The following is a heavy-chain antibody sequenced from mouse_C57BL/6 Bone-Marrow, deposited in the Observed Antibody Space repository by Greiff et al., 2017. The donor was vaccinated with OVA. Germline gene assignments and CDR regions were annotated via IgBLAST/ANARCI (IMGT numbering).Heavy chain of an antibody. CDR1: GFTFSDYY. J-gene: IGHJ4*01. V-gene: IGHV5-12*01. CDR2: ISNGGGST. CDR3: ARRDAMDY. Sequence: EVQLQESGGGLVQPGGSLKLSCAASGFTFSDYYMYWIRQTPEKRLEWVAYISNGGGSTNYPDTVKGRFTISRDNAKNTLYLQMSRLKSEDTAMYYCARRDAMDYWGQGTSVTVAS.